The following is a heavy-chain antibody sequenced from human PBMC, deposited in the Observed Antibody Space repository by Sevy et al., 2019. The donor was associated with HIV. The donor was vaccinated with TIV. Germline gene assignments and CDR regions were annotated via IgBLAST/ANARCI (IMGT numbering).Heavy chain of an antibody. V-gene: IGHV1-69*13. J-gene: IGHJ5*02. CDR3: ARTGGDDILTGYYGWFDP. CDR1: GDTFSSYA. Sequence: ASVKVSCKASGDTFSSYAISWVRQAPGQGLEWMGGIIPIFGTANYAQKFQGRVTITADESTSTAYMELSSLRSEDTAVYYCARTGGDDILTGYYGWFDPWGQGTLVTVSS. CDR2: IIPIFGTA. D-gene: IGHD3-9*01.